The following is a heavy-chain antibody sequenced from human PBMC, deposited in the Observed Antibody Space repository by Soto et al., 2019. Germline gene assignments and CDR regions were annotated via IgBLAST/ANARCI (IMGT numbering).Heavy chain of an antibody. CDR1: GYTFTYYH. J-gene: IGHJ4*02. V-gene: IGHV1-46*01. CDR3: ARSVAVPGAHIDY. D-gene: IGHD6-19*01. Sequence: ASVKVSCKASGYTFTYYHVHRVRQAPGQGLEWMGIINPNGGDTTYAQKFQGRVTMTRDTSKNEFSLRLSSVTAADTAVYFCARSVAVPGAHIDYWGQGTQVTVAS. CDR2: INPNGGDT.